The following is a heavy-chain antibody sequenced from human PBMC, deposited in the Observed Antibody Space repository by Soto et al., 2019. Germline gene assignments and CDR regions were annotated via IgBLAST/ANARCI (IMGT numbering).Heavy chain of an antibody. Sequence: SETLSLTCAVYGGSFRGYYWSWIRQPPGKGLEWIGEINHSGSTNYNPSLKSRVTISVDTSKNQFLLNLNSLTAADAAMYYCVSLPPRVVVSVLPIPTWDQGTQVTVSS. D-gene: IGHD2-2*01. CDR3: VSLPPRVVVSVLPIPT. CDR1: GGSFRGYY. CDR2: INHSGST. J-gene: IGHJ4*02. V-gene: IGHV4-34*01.